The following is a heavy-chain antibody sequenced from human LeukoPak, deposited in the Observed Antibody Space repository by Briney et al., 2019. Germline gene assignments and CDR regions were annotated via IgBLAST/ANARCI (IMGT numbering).Heavy chain of an antibody. CDR3: AKVSGGSGWYDFDY. CDR2: ISGSGGST. Sequence: GGSLRLSCAASGFTFSSYAMSWVRQAPGKGLEWVSAISGSGGSTYYADSVKGRFTISRDNSKNTLYLQMNSLRAEDTTVYYCAKVSGGSGWYDFDYWGQGTLVTVSS. J-gene: IGHJ4*02. D-gene: IGHD6-19*01. CDR1: GFTFSSYA. V-gene: IGHV3-23*01.